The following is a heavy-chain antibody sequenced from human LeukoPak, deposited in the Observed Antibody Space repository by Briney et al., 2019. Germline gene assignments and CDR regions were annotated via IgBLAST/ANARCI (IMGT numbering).Heavy chain of an antibody. V-gene: IGHV3-7*01. D-gene: IGHD6-19*01. CDR1: GFTFTAYW. CDR3: AKDLGYSSGWSVDY. J-gene: IGHJ4*02. CDR2: IKEDGSET. Sequence: PGGSLRLSCAAYGFTFTAYWMTWVRQAPGKGLEWVANIKEDGSETYYVDSVRGRFTISGDNSKNTLYLQMNSLRAEDTAVYYCAKDLGYSSGWSVDYWGQGTLVTVSS.